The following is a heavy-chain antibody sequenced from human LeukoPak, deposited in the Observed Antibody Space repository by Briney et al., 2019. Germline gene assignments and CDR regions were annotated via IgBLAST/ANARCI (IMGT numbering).Heavy chain of an antibody. CDR2: IYPTDIT. Sequence: SETLSLTCTESGGSISNSYWSWIRQPAGKGLEWIGRIYPTDITTYNPSLKSRVTLSVDTSKNQFSLKVNSVTAADAAVYYCARGPGQLTSECFDSWGQGILVNVSS. V-gene: IGHV4-4*07. CDR3: ARGPGQLTSECFDS. D-gene: IGHD6-13*01. CDR1: GGSISNSY. J-gene: IGHJ5*01.